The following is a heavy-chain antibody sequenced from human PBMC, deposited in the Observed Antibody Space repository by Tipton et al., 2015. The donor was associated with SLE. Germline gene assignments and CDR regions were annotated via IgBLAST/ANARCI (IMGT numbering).Heavy chain of an antibody. V-gene: IGHV4-34*01. D-gene: IGHD2-8*01. J-gene: IGHJ3*01. Sequence: TLSLTCAAYSGSLRDAWWSWIRQPPGKGLEWIGELTRSGGNNYNPSLKSRVSISADRSKNQFSLQLRSVTAADTAVYYCAGKWDVWGQGTRVTVSS. CDR2: LTRSGGN. CDR3: AGKWDV. CDR1: SGSLRDAW.